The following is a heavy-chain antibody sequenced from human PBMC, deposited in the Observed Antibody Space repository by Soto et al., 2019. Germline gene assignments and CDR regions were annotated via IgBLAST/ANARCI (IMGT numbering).Heavy chain of an antibody. CDR2: MSGSGAST. D-gene: IGHD6-19*01. J-gene: IGHJ4*02. CDR3: AKVGSGWYDFDY. Sequence: EVQVLESGGGLVQPGGSLRLSCAASGFTFSNYPMSWVRQAPGKGLEWVSGMSGSGASTYYADSVKGRFTISRDNSKTTLYMQMNSLRGEDTAIYYCAKVGSGWYDFDYWGQGTLVTVSS. CDR1: GFTFSNYP. V-gene: IGHV3-23*01.